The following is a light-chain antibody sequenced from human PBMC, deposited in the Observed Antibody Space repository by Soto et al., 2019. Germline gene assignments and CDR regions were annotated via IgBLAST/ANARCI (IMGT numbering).Light chain of an antibody. V-gene: IGKV3-20*01. CDR3: QQYDSSPPIT. Sequence: EIVLTQSPGTLSLSPVERATLSCMASQSVSSSYLAWYQQKPGQAPRLLIYDASRRATGIPDRFSGSGSGTDFTLTISGLEPEDFAVYYCQQYDSSPPITFGQGTRLEI. CDR2: DAS. J-gene: IGKJ5*01. CDR1: QSVSSSY.